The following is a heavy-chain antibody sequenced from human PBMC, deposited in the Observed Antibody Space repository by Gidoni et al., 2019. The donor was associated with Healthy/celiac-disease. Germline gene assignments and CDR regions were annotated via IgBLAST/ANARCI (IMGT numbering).Heavy chain of an antibody. D-gene: IGHD5-12*01. CDR1: GRSFSGYY. CDR3: ARGRPVTTISRNAFDI. V-gene: IGHV4-34*01. Sequence: QVQLQQWGAGLFKPSETLSLTCAVYGRSFSGYYWSWIRQPPGKGLEWIGEINHSGSTNYNPSLKSRVTISVDTSKNQFSLKLSSVTAADTAVYYCARGRPVTTISRNAFDIWGQGTMVTVSS. J-gene: IGHJ3*02. CDR2: INHSGST.